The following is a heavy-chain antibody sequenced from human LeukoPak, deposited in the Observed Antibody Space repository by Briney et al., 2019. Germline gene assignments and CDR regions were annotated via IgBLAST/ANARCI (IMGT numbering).Heavy chain of an antibody. CDR2: IDPNSGGT. D-gene: IGHD3-10*01. J-gene: IGHJ6*02. CDR3: ARDPAYYYGSGSYRSYYYGMDV. CDR1: GCTFTGYY. V-gene: IGHV1-2*04. Sequence: ASVKVSCKASGCTFTGYYMHWVRQAPGQGLEWMGWIDPNSGGTNYAQKFQGWVTMTRDTSISTAYMELSRLRSDDTAVYHCARDPAYYYGSGSYRSYYYGMDVWAKGPRSPSP.